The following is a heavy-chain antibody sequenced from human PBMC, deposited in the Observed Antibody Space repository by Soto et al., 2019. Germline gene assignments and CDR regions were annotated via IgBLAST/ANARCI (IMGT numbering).Heavy chain of an antibody. V-gene: IGHV3-30*03. D-gene: IGHD3-10*01. CDR2: ISRDGGTK. CDR3: TGEVASGY. CDR1: GFTVSTYG. Sequence: QVQLVESGGGVVQPGRSLRLSCAVSGFTVSTYGMHWVRQAPGKGLEWVAVISRDGGTKYYADSVKGRFTISRDNSRNPLLLEMNSLRSDDMAVYYCTGEVASGYWGQGTLVTVSS. J-gene: IGHJ4*02.